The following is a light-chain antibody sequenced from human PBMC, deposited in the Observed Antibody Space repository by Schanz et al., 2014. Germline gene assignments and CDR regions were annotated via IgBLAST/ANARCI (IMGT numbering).Light chain of an antibody. Sequence: QSVLTQPPSASGSPGQSVTISCTGSSSDVGVYNYVSWYQQHPGKAPKLMIYEVSKRPSGVPDRFSGSKSGNTASLTVSGLQAEDEADYYCCSYAGSSTWVFGGGTKLTVL. V-gene: IGLV2-8*01. CDR2: EVS. CDR3: CSYAGSSTWV. J-gene: IGLJ3*02. CDR1: SSDVGVYNY.